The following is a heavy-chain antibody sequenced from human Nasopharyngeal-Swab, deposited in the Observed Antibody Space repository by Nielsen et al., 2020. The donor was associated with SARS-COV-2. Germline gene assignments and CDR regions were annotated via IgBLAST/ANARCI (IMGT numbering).Heavy chain of an antibody. CDR1: GFTFSSYS. CDR2: ISSSSSYI. CDR3: ARDPFGGARFDY. J-gene: IGHJ4*02. V-gene: IGHV3-21*04. Sequence: GSLKISCAASGFTFSSYSMNWVRQAPGKGLEWVSSISSSSSYIYYADSVKGRFTISRDNAKNSPYLQMNSLRAEDTAVYYCARDPFGGARFDYWGQGTLVTVSS. D-gene: IGHD3-10*01.